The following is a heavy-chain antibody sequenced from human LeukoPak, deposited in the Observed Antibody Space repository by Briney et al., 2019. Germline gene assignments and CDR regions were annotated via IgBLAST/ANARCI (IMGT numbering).Heavy chain of an antibody. CDR2: ISYDGSNK. D-gene: IGHD3-10*01. CDR3: ARTITMVRGVIDY. CDR1: GFTFSSYG. Sequence: GRSLRLSCAASGFTFSSYGMHWVRQAPGKGLEWVAVISYDGSNKYYADSVKGRFTISRDNSKNTLYLQMNSLRAEDTAVYYCARTITMVRGVIDYWGQGTLVTVSS. V-gene: IGHV3-30*03. J-gene: IGHJ4*02.